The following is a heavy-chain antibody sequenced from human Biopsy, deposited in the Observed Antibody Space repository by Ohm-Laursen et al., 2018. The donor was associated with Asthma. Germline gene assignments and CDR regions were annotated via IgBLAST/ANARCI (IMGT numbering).Heavy chain of an antibody. CDR1: GGTFSNFA. J-gene: IGHJ6*02. D-gene: IGHD6-19*01. CDR2: IMTVFGTT. Sequence: SSVTVSCKAPGGTFSNFAISWVRQAPGQGLEWLGGIMTVFGTTNYAQKFQGRVTITADESTSTAYMEVTSLRSEDTAICYCARCQVGYSSGWSLLLKKIYYSGMDVWGQGTAVTVSS. CDR3: ARCQVGYSSGWSLLLKKIYYSGMDV. V-gene: IGHV1-69*01.